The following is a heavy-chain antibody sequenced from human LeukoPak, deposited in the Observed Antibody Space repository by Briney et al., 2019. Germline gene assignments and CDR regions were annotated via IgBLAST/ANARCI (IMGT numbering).Heavy chain of an antibody. J-gene: IGHJ4*02. Sequence: GGSLRLSCAASGFTFDDYAMHWVRQAPGKGLEWVSGISWNSGSIGYADSVKGRFTISRDNAKNSLYLQMNSLRDEDTAVYYCARDRPGYSSSWYSDYWGQGTLVTVSS. CDR3: ARDRPGYSSSWYSDY. V-gene: IGHV3-9*01. D-gene: IGHD6-13*01. CDR1: GFTFDDYA. CDR2: ISWNSGSI.